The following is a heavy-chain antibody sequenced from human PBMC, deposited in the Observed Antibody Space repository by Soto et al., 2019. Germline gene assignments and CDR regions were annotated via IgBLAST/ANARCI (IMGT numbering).Heavy chain of an antibody. Sequence: GASVKVSCKASGGTFSSYAISWVRQAPGQGLEWMGGIIPIFGTANYAQKFQGRVTITADESTSTAYMELSSLRSEDTAVYYCARDKQAVRPGFGYYFDYWGQGTLVTVSS. V-gene: IGHV1-69*13. CDR2: IIPIFGTA. J-gene: IGHJ4*02. D-gene: IGHD6-6*01. CDR1: GGTFSSYA. CDR3: ARDKQAVRPGFGYYFDY.